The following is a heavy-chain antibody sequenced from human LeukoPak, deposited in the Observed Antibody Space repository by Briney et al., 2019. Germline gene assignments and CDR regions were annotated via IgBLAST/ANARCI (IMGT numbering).Heavy chain of an antibody. J-gene: IGHJ5*02. V-gene: IGHV1-24*01. D-gene: IGHD2-21*01. CDR1: GYTLTELS. Sequence: GASVKVSCKVSGYTLTELSMHWVRQAPGKGLEWMGGFDPEDGETIYAQKFQGRVTMTEDTSTDTAYMELSSLRSEDTAVYYCATDVHGAGVIPWFDPWGQGTLVTVSS. CDR3: ATDVHGAGVIPWFDP. CDR2: FDPEDGET.